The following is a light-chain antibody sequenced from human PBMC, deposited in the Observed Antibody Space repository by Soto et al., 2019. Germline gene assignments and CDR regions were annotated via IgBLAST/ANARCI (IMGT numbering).Light chain of an antibody. CDR3: QQYGSSPKT. V-gene: IGKV3-20*01. J-gene: IGKJ1*01. CDR2: GAS. Sequence: EIVLTQSPGTLSLSPGERATLSCRASQSVSSSYLAWYQQKPGQAPRLLIYGASSRATGIPDRFSGSGSGTDLTLIISRLEPEDFGVSYCQQYGSSPKTFGQGTKVEIK. CDR1: QSVSSSY.